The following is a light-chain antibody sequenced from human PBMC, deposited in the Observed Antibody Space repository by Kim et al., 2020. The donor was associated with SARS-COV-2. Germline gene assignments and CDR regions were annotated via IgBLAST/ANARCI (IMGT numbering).Light chain of an antibody. Sequence: GQRVTVSGSGSSSNIGSNYVYWSQHLPGTAPKLLIYRNNQRPSGVPDRFSGSKSGTSASLAISGLRSEDEADYYCAAWDDSLSGVVFGGGTQLTVL. CDR1: SSNIGSNY. J-gene: IGLJ2*01. CDR3: AAWDDSLSGVV. V-gene: IGLV1-47*01. CDR2: RNN.